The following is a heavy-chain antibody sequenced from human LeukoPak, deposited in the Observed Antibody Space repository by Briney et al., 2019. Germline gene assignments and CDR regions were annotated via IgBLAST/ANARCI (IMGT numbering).Heavy chain of an antibody. V-gene: IGHV3-23*01. CDR1: GFTFSVYA. J-gene: IGHJ5*02. D-gene: IGHD3-22*01. CDR2: IRTNGDDK. CDR3: TDRRGDSSGYAES. Sequence: PGGSLRLSCAASGFTFSVYAMSWVRPAPGKGLEWVSSIRTNGDDKFYADSVKGRFTVSRDNSKSTLYLQMNSLRDEDSAVYFCTDRRGDSSGYAESWGQGTLVTVSS.